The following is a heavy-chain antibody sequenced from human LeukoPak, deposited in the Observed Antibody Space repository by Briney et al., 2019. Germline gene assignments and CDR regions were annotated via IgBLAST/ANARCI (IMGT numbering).Heavy chain of an antibody. J-gene: IGHJ4*02. CDR2: ISWNSGNI. Sequence: PGGSLRLSCAASGFTFDDYAMHWVRQAPGKGLEWVSGISWNSGNIGYADSVKGRFIISRDNAKKSLYLQMNSLRAEDTASYYCAKSVIPVAPGGFDYWGQGTLVTVSS. V-gene: IGHV3-9*01. CDR3: AKSVIPVAPGGFDY. CDR1: GFTFDDYA. D-gene: IGHD2-2*01.